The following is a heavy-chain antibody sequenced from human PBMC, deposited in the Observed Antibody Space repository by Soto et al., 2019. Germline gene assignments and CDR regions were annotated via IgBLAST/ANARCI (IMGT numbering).Heavy chain of an antibody. J-gene: IGHJ6*02. CDR3: ARDQGWSLYYYYGMDV. CDR2: IDTAGST. CDR1: GFTFSSYD. V-gene: IGHV3-13*04. Sequence: GGSLRLSCSASGFTFSSYDMHCVRQGPGKGLEWVSAIDTAGSTNYAGSVKGRFTISRENAKNSLYLQMNSLRAEDTAVYYCARDQGWSLYYYYGMDVWGQGTTVTVSS. D-gene: IGHD3-3*01.